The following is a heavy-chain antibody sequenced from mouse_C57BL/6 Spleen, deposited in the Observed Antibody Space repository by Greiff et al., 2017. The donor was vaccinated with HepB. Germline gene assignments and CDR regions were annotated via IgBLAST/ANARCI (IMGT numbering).Heavy chain of an antibody. V-gene: IGHV1-64*01. D-gene: IGHD1-1*01. J-gene: IGHJ2*01. CDR2: IHPNSGST. CDR3: AKIDYDGSSYNFDY. Sequence: QVQLQQPGAELVKPGASVKLSCKASGYTFTSYWMHWVKQRPGQGLEWIGMIHPNSGSTNYNEKFKSKATLTVDKSSSTAYMQLSSLTSEDSAVYYCAKIDYDGSSYNFDYWGQGTTLTVSS. CDR1: GYTFTSYW.